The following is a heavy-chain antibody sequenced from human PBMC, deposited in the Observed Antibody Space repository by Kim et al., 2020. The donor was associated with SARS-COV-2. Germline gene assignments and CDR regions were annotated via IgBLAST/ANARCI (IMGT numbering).Heavy chain of an antibody. CDR2: IYYSGNT. CDR1: GGSISSSDYY. V-gene: IGHV4-39*01. D-gene: IGHD2-15*01. J-gene: IGHJ5*01. Sequence: SETLSLTCTVSGGSISSSDYYWDWIRQPPGKGLEWVGSIYYSGNTLYNPSLQSRVTLSVDTSKNQFSLKLSSVTAADTGVYYCARHGSRCIGGSCYPPPDSWGQGTLVTVSS. CDR3: ARHGSRCIGGSCYPPPDS.